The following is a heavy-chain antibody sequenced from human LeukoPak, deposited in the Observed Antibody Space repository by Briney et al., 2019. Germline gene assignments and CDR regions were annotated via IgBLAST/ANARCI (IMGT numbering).Heavy chain of an antibody. Sequence: GGSLRLSCVGSGFTVSAYGMPWVRQAPGKGLEWVAFISYDGSNRYYTDFVNGGFTISRDNSHNTLDLPMNSLTTEDTDVFYCARDLLGPNASWGTGTLVTVSS. CDR3: ARDLLGPNAS. CDR1: GFTVSAYG. D-gene: IGHD1-26*01. J-gene: IGHJ5*02. CDR2: ISYDGSNR. V-gene: IGHV3-30*03.